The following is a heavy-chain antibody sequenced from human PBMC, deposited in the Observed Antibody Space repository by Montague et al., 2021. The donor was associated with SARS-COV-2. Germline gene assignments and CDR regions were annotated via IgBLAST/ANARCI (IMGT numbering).Heavy chain of an antibody. Sequence: SETLSLTCTVSSGSLSHYYWSWIRQSPDKGLEWIGYMYETGNMIYNPSLRSRVSISADTSKSQFSLRLTSVTAADSARYYWARNMAYWGQGVLVTV. CDR3: ARNMAY. J-gene: IGHJ4*02. D-gene: IGHD2/OR15-2a*01. V-gene: IGHV4-4*09. CDR2: MYETGNM. CDR1: SGSLSHYY.